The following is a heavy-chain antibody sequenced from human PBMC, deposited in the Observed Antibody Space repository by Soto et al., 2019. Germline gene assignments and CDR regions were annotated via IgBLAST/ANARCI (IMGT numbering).Heavy chain of an antibody. D-gene: IGHD3-10*01. J-gene: IGHJ6*03. CDR1: GGSISSSSYY. CDR2: IYYSGST. CDR3: AAGPKYFYYMDV. Sequence: SETLSLTCTVSGGSISSSSYYWGWIRQPPGKGLEWIGSIYYSGSTYYNSSLKSRVTISVDTSKNQFSLKLSSVTAADTAVYYCAAGPKYFYYMDVWGKGTTVTVSS. V-gene: IGHV4-39*01.